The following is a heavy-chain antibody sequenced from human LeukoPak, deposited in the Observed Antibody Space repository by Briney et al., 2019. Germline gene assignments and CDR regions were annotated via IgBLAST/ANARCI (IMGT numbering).Heavy chain of an antibody. CDR1: GYTFTGYY. D-gene: IGHD2-2*01. CDR3: ARAQHHIVVVPAALRIDP. CDR2: INPNSGGT. J-gene: IGHJ5*02. Sequence: ASVKVSCKASGYTFTGYYMHWVRQAPGRGLEWMGWINPNSGGTNYAQKFQGRVTMTRDTSISTAYMELSRLRSDDTAVYYCARAQHHIVVVPAALRIDPWGQGTLVTVSS. V-gene: IGHV1-2*02.